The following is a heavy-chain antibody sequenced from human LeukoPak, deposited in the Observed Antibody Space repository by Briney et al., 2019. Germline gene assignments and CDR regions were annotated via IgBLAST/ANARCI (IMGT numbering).Heavy chain of an antibody. Sequence: ASVKVSCKVSGYTLTELSMHWVRQAPGKGLGWMGGFDPEDGETIYAQKFQGRVTMTEDTSTDTAYMELSSLRSEDTAVYYCATGQIAVAGTDYWGQGTLATVSS. J-gene: IGHJ4*02. CDR2: FDPEDGET. V-gene: IGHV1-24*01. CDR3: ATGQIAVAGTDY. D-gene: IGHD6-19*01. CDR1: GYTLTELS.